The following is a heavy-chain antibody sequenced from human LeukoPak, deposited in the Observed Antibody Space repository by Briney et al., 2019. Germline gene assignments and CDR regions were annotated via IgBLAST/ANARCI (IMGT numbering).Heavy chain of an antibody. V-gene: IGHV3-43*02. CDR3: AKGDRSGSYYNSFDP. CDR1: GFTFDDYA. J-gene: IGHJ5*02. D-gene: IGHD1-26*01. Sequence: PGGSLRLSCAASGFTFDDYAMHWVRQGPGKGLEWVSLINGDGGSTYYAVSVKGRFTISRDNSKNSLYLEMNSLRTEDTAFYYCAKGDRSGSYYNSFDPWGQGTLVTVSS. CDR2: INGDGGST.